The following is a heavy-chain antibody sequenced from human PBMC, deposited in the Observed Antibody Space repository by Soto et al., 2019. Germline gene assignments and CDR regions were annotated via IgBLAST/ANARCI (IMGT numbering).Heavy chain of an antibody. J-gene: IGHJ2*01. D-gene: IGHD6-19*01. V-gene: IGHV1-3*01. CDR1: GYIFTNYA. CDR3: ARSGYSSGWYHWYFDF. CDR2: INGGNGNT. Sequence: GAAVKVSCKASGYIFTNYAIHWVRQAPGQRLEWMGWINGGNGNTKYSQKFEGRVTITRDTSASTGYMDLSRLRSEDTAVYYCARSGYSSGWYHWYFDFWGRGTLVTVSS.